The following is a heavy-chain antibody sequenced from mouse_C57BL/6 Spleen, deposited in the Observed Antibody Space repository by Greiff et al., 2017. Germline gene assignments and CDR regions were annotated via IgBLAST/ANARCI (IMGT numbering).Heavy chain of an antibody. CDR3: ARLTNWDNYFDY. CDR1: GFTFSSYG. J-gene: IGHJ2*01. CDR2: ISSGGSYT. Sequence: EVQRVESGGDLVKPGGSLKLSCAASGFTFSSYGMSWVRQTPDKRLEWVATISSGGSYTYYPDSVKGRFTISRDNAKNTLYLQMSSLKSEDTAMYYCARLTNWDNYFDYWGQGTTLTVSS. D-gene: IGHD4-1*01. V-gene: IGHV5-6*01.